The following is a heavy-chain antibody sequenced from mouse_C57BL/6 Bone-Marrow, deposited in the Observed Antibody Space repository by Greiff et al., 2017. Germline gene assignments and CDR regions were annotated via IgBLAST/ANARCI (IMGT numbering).Heavy chain of an antibody. D-gene: IGHD2-4*01. CDR2: IYPRSGNT. V-gene: IGHV1-81*01. J-gene: IGHJ4*01. CDR3: ARRGPYDYDGGAMDY. Sequence: QVQLQQPGAELARPGASVKLSCKASGYTFTSYGISWVKQRTGQGLEWIGEIYPRSGNTYYNEKFKGKATLTADKSSSTAYMELRSLTSEDSAVYFCARRGPYDYDGGAMDYWGQGTSVTVSS. CDR1: GYTFTSYG.